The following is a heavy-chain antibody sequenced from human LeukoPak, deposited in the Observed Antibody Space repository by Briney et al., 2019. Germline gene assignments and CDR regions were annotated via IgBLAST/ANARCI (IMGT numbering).Heavy chain of an antibody. Sequence: GGSLRLSCAASGFTFSSYGMHWVRQAPGKGLEWVAVIWYDGSNKYYADTVKGRFTISSDNSKHTLYLQMNDQSDEDAAVYYCARDHPSTAFDPWGQGTLVTVSS. J-gene: IGHJ5*02. CDR3: ARDHPSTAFDP. V-gene: IGHV3-33*01. CDR1: GFTFSSYG. CDR2: IWYDGSNK.